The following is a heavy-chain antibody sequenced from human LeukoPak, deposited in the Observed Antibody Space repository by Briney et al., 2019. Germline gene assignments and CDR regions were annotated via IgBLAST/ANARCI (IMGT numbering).Heavy chain of an antibody. CDR3: ARLQGYNRHFDY. J-gene: IGHJ4*02. CDR2: IYYSAST. V-gene: IGHV4-59*08. Sequence: SETLSLTCTVSGGSISSYYWSWIRQPPGKGLEWIGYIYYSASTNYNPSLKSRVTISVDTSNNQFSLKLSSVTAADTAVYYCARLQGYNRHFDYWGQGTLVTVSS. D-gene: IGHD1-14*01. CDR1: GGSISSYY.